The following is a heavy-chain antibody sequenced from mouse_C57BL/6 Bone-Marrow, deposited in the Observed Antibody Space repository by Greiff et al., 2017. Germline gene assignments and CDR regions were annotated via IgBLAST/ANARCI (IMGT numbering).Heavy chain of an antibody. J-gene: IGHJ3*01. CDR3: ARGYYYGSSSFAY. V-gene: IGHV8-12*01. Sequence: QVTLKVCGPGILQSSQTLSLTCSFSGFSLSTSGMGVSWIRQPSGKGLEWLAHIYWDDDKRYNPSLKSRLTISKDTSRNQVFLKITSVDTADTATYYCARGYYYGSSSFAYWGQGTLVTVSA. CDR2: IYWDDDK. CDR1: GFSLSTSGMG. D-gene: IGHD1-1*01.